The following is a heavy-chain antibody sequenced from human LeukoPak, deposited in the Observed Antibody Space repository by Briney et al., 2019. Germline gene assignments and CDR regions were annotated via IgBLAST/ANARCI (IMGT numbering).Heavy chain of an antibody. CDR1: GYTFTSHW. J-gene: IGHJ4*02. Sequence: GESLKISCKGSGYTFTSHWTGWVRQMPGKGLEWMGIMNPSNSDTRYSPSFQGQVSISADKSISTTYLQWNSLKASDTAIFYCARGTSGYWDYWGQGTLVSVSS. CDR2: MNPSNSDT. D-gene: IGHD3-22*01. CDR3: ARGTSGYWDY. V-gene: IGHV5-51*01.